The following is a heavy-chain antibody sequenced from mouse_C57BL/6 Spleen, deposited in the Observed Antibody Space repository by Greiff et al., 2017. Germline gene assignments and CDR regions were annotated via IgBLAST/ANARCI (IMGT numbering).Heavy chain of an antibody. CDR2: IFPGSGST. Sequence: QVQLQQPGAELVKPGASVKMSCKASGYTFTSYWITWVKQRPGQGLEWLGDIFPGSGSTNYNEKFKSKATLTVDTSSSAAYMQLSSLTSEDSAVYYCARFLYDYDDGYYAMDYWGQGTSVTVAS. D-gene: IGHD2-4*01. V-gene: IGHV1-55*01. J-gene: IGHJ4*01. CDR1: GYTFTSYW. CDR3: ARFLYDYDDGYYAMDY.